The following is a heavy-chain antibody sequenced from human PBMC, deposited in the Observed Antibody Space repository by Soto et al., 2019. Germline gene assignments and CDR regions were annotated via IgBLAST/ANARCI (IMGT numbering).Heavy chain of an antibody. V-gene: IGHV3-43*01. CDR2: ISWDGGST. Sequence: PGGSLRLSCAASGFTFDDYTMHWVRQAPGKGLEWVSLISWDGGSTYYADSVKGRFTISRDNSKNSLYLQMNSLRTEDTALYYCAKDTADPQLWLRGHYYGMDVWGQGTTVTVSS. CDR1: GFTFDDYT. D-gene: IGHD5-18*01. CDR3: AKDTADPQLWLRGHYYGMDV. J-gene: IGHJ6*02.